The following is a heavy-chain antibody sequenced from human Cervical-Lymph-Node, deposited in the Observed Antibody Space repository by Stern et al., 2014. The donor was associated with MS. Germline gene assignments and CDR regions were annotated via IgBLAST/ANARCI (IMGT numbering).Heavy chain of an antibody. CDR2: VYYSGIT. D-gene: IGHD2-21*02. Sequence: QVQLVESGPGLVKPSETLSLTCTVSGGSITNRDYWGWIRQSPGKGLEWIGSVYYSGITYYRPSLKSRVTVSIDTSRNQFFLRLTSGTATDTAVYFCARGVTAVTNYVPNWCFDLWGRGTLVTVSS. CDR1: GGSITNRDY. CDR3: ARGVTAVTNYVPNWCFDL. J-gene: IGHJ2*01. V-gene: IGHV4-39*02.